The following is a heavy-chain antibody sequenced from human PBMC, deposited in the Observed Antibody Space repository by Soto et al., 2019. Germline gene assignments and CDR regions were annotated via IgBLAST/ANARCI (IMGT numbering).Heavy chain of an antibody. CDR2: ISAYNGDT. V-gene: IGHV1-18*01. Sequence: QVRLVQSGAEVKKPGASVKVSCKASGYTFSTSGISWARQAPGQRLEWMAWISAYNGDTNYAENLQGRVTMTTDTSTSTACMGRRRLRSDDTAVYYCARDRYCSSTSCDVGGESGFACWGQGTLVTVSS. D-gene: IGHD2-2*01. CDR1: GYTFSTSG. J-gene: IGHJ4*02. CDR3: ARDRYCSSTSCDVGGESGFAC.